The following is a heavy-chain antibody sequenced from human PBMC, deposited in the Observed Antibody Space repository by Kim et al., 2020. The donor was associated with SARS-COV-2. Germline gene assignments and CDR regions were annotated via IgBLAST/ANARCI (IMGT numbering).Heavy chain of an antibody. J-gene: IGHJ4*02. V-gene: IGHV3-23*01. Sequence: GGSLRLSCAASGFTFSNYGMSWVRQAPGKGLEWVSGISGSGDTTTYADSVKGRFTVSRDNSKNTLYLQKSSLRAEDTAIYYFANPRQPDYWGQGTLGTVS. CDR2: ISGSGDTT. D-gene: IGHD6-13*01. CDR3: ANPRQPDY. CDR1: GFTFSNYG.